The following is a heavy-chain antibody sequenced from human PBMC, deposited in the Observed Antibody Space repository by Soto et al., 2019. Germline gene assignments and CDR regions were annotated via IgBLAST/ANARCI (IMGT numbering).Heavy chain of an antibody. Sequence: VASVKVSCKASGGTFSSYTISWVRQAPGQGLEWMGRIIPILGIANYAQKFQGRVTITADESTSTAYMELSSLRSEDTAVYYCARATPPQYNQGVEMPHALGSGSYSVWFDPWGQGTLVTVSS. D-gene: IGHD3-10*01. J-gene: IGHJ5*02. V-gene: IGHV1-69*02. CDR2: IIPILGIA. CDR1: GGTFSSYT. CDR3: ARATPPQYNQGVEMPHALGSGSYSVWFDP.